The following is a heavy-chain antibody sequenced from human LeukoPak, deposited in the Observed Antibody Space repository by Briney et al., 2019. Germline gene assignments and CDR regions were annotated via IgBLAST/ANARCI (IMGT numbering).Heavy chain of an antibody. CDR3: ARQEGGIVGPY. V-gene: IGHV4-4*07. J-gene: IGHJ4*02. CDR2: VYTGGST. D-gene: IGHD1-26*01. CDR1: GGSINSYF. Sequence: SETLSLTCTVSGGSINSYFWTWIRQPAGKGLEWIGRVYTGGSTNYNPSLKSRVTMSVDTSKNQFSLKLSSVTAADTAVYYCARQEGGIVGPYWGQGTLVTVSS.